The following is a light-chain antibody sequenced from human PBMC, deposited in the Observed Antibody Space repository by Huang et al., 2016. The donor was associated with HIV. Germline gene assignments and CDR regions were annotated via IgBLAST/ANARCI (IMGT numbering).Light chain of an antibody. V-gene: IGKV1D-8*01. Sequence: VMWMTQSPSLLSASTGDRVTINCRVSQAIDTYLAWYQQKPGKAPDLLLYAASTLHSGVPSRFNGSGSGTDFTLTISRLQSEDFANYYCQQYYTFPWTFGQGTKVDIK. CDR1: QAIDTY. CDR3: QQYYTFPWT. J-gene: IGKJ1*01. CDR2: AAS.